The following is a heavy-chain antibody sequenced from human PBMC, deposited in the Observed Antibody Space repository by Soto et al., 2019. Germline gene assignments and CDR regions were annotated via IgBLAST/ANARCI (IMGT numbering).Heavy chain of an antibody. D-gene: IGHD3-9*01. CDR1: GLSFIGHY. V-gene: IGHV3-72*01. CDR2: IRSNANSYTT. CDR3: AKGPDTSTSYFGPFD. J-gene: IGHJ4*01. Sequence: PGGSLRLSCAASGLSFIGHYMDWARQAPGKGLEWVGRIRSNANSYTTVYAAAVKGRFIISRDDAMNSVYLQMKSMKAEATAVYYFAKGPDTSTSYFGPFD.